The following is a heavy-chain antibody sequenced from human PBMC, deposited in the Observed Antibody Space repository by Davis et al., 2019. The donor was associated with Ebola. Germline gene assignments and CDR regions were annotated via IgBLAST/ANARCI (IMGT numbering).Heavy chain of an antibody. V-gene: IGHV4-59*01. CDR2: IFYTGST. Sequence: MPGGSLRLSCAVSGGSINNYYWSWIRQPPGKGLEWIGFIFYTGSTNYNPSLKSRVTMSLDTSKNQFSLSLRSVTAADTAIYYCARDRWGHCSGGTCYHGMDVWGQGTTVTVSS. CDR1: GGSINNYY. D-gene: IGHD2-15*01. J-gene: IGHJ6*02. CDR3: ARDRWGHCSGGTCYHGMDV.